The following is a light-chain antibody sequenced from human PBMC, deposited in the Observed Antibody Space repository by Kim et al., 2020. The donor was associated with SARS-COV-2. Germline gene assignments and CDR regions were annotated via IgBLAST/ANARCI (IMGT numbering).Light chain of an antibody. CDR2: HNA. J-gene: IGLJ2*01. V-gene: IGLV1-40*01. CDR3: QSYDTALSAVV. CDR1: GSNLGAGFD. Sequence: QRVTVSCTGSGSNLGAGFDVHWYQQLPGAAPKLLIYHNANRPSGVPDRFSGSKSGTAESLAITGLLAEDEADYYCQSYDTALSAVVFGGGTQLTVL.